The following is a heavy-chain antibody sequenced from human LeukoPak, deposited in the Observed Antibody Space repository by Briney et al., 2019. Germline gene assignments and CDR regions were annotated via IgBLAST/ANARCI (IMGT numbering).Heavy chain of an antibody. V-gene: IGHV3-30*04. CDR3: VRDLYYDSSGFYPDY. Sequence: PGGSLRLSCAASGFTFTRHAMHWVRQAPGKGLEWVAVISYDENKKSYADSVKGRFTISRDNSKNTLYVEMNSLRAEDTAVYYCVRDLYYDSSGFYPDYWGQGILVTVSS. J-gene: IGHJ4*02. D-gene: IGHD3-22*01. CDR2: ISYDENKK. CDR1: GFTFTRHA.